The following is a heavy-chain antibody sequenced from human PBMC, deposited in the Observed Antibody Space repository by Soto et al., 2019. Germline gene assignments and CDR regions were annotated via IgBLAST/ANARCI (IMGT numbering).Heavy chain of an antibody. J-gene: IGHJ6*02. CDR1: GFTFRNYA. CDR2: ISGSGGST. V-gene: IGHV3-23*01. CDR3: AKQPYYDFWSGYNYGMDV. D-gene: IGHD3-3*01. Sequence: EVQLLESGGGLVQPGGSLRLSCAASGFTFRNYAMSWVRQAPGEGLEWVSGISGSGGSTYYADSVKGRFTISRDNSKDTLYLQMNSLRAEDTAVYYCAKQPYYDFWSGYNYGMDVWGQGTTVTVS.